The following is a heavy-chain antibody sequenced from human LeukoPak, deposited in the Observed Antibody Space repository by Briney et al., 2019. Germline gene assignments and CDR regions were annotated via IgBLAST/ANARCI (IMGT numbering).Heavy chain of an antibody. V-gene: IGHV3-30*02. CDR1: GFTFSSYG. Sequence: GGSLRLSCAASGFTFSSYGMHWVRPAPGKGLEWVAFIRYDGSNKYYADSVKGRFTISRDNSKNTLYLQMNSLRAEDTAVYYCAKISPDHCSSTSCYYDAFDIWGQGTMVTVSS. D-gene: IGHD2-2*01. CDR2: IRYDGSNK. J-gene: IGHJ3*02. CDR3: AKISPDHCSSTSCYYDAFDI.